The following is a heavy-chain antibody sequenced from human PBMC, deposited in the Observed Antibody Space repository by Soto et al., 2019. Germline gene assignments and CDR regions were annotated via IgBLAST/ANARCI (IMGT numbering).Heavy chain of an antibody. Sequence: SETLSLTCTVSGGSINSGGYYWSWIRQHPGKGLEWIGKIFYTGSTSYNPSLKSRVNISVDTSKKQFSLQLNSVTAADTAVYYCARNCYNSYVFGYWGQGALVTVSS. CDR1: GGSINSGGYY. CDR3: ARNCYNSYVFGY. J-gene: IGHJ4*02. D-gene: IGHD4-4*01. V-gene: IGHV4-31*03. CDR2: IFYTGST.